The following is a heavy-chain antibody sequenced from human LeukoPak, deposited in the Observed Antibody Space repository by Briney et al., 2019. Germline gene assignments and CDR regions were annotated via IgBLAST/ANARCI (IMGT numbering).Heavy chain of an antibody. J-gene: IGHJ3*01. V-gene: IGHV3-74*01. Sequence: PGGSLRLSCAAPGFTFSSYWMHWVRQAPGKGLAWVSRINSDGSSTSYADSVKGRFTISRDNAKNTLYLQMNSLREEDMGFYFCARAVRAPGTPENGFDLWGQGTMVTVSS. CDR3: ARAVRAPGTPENGFDL. D-gene: IGHD6-13*01. CDR1: GFTFSSYW. CDR2: INSDGSST.